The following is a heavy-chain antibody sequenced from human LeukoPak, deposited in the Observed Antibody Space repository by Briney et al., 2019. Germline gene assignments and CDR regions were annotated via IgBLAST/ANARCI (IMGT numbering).Heavy chain of an antibody. V-gene: IGHV3-23*01. J-gene: IGHJ4*02. Sequence: GRSLRLSCAASGFTFSSYGMHWVRQAPGKGLEWVSGITGSGGSTYYADSVKGRFTISRDNSKNTLYLQMNSLRAEDTAVYYCAKDQYSSGWYFTYQFDYWGQGTLVTVSS. CDR3: AKDQYSSGWYFTYQFDY. CDR2: ITGSGGST. CDR1: GFTFSSYG. D-gene: IGHD6-19*01.